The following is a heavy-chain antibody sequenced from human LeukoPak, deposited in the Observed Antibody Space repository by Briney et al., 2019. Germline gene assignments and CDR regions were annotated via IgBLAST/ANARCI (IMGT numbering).Heavy chain of an antibody. V-gene: IGHV4-39*01. CDR2: IYYSGST. D-gene: IGHD3-9*01. Sequence: SQTLSLTCTVSGGSISSGGYYWGWVRQPPGKGLEWIGTIYYSGSTYYNPSLKIRVTICVDTSKNQLSLKLSSVTAADTAVYYCARFLAGWVDYWGQGTLVTVSS. J-gene: IGHJ4*02. CDR1: GGSISSGGYY. CDR3: ARFLAGWVDY.